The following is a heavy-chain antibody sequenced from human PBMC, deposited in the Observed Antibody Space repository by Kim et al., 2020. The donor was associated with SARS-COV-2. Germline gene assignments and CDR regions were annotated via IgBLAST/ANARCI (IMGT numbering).Heavy chain of an antibody. V-gene: IGHV3-30*01. D-gene: IGHD3-10*01. J-gene: IGHJ4*02. CDR3: ARGTWGRGDYFDY. Sequence: YADSVKGRITISRDNSKNTLYLQMNSLRAEDTAVYYCARGTWGRGDYFDYWGQGTLVTVSS.